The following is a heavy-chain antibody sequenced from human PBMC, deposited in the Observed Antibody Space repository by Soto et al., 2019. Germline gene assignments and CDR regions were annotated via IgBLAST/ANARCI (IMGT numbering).Heavy chain of an antibody. CDR3: AKEAGYSYGYDGMDV. V-gene: IGHV3-23*01. J-gene: IGHJ6*02. CDR2: ISGSGVTT. D-gene: IGHD5-18*01. Sequence: EVQLLESGGGLVQPGGSLRLSCAASGFTFSSYAMSWVRQAPGKGLGWVSAISGSGVTTYYADSVKGRFTISRDNSKNTLYLQRNSLRAEDTAVYYCAKEAGYSYGYDGMDVWGQGTTVTVSS. CDR1: GFTFSSYA.